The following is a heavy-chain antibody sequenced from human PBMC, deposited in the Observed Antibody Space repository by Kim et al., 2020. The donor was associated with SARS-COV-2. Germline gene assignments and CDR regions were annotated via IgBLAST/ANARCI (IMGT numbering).Heavy chain of an antibody. J-gene: IGHJ5*02. CDR2: IYPGDSKT. V-gene: IGHV5-51*01. Sequence: GESLKISCEASGYNFPNYWIGWVRQMPGQGLEWMGIIYPGDSKTNYSPSFQGQVTLSVDKSTDTAYLQWSSLKASDNAMDYCARAPGARKMNWFDLCGQG. CDR1: GYNFPNYW. CDR3: ARAPGARKMNWFDL. D-gene: IGHD6-6*01.